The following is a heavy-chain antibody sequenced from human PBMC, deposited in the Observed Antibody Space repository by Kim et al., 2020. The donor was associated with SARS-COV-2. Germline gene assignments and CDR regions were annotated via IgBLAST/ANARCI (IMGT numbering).Heavy chain of an antibody. CDR1: GGSISSYY. V-gene: IGHV4-59*08. CDR2: IYYSGST. J-gene: IGHJ5*02. Sequence: SETLSLTCTVSGGSISSYYWSWIRQPPGKGLEWIGYIYYSGSTNYNPSLKSRVTISVDTSKNQFSLKLSSVTAADTAVYYCARLGSARDGSGRSNWFDPWGQGTLVTVSS. CDR3: ARLGSARDGSGRSNWFDP. D-gene: IGHD3-10*01.